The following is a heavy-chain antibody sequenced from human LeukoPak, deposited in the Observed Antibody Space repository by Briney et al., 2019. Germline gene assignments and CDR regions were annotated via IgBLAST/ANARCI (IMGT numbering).Heavy chain of an antibody. V-gene: IGHV3-23*01. Sequence: GGTLRLSCAASGFIFSNYGMSWVRQAPGKGLEWVSAISGTGGRTNYADSVKGRFTISRDNSKNSLYLQMNSLRAEDTAVYYCARGVEGEDYWGQGTLVTVSS. CDR1: GFIFSNYG. J-gene: IGHJ4*02. CDR2: ISGTGGRT. D-gene: IGHD1-26*01. CDR3: ARGVEGEDY.